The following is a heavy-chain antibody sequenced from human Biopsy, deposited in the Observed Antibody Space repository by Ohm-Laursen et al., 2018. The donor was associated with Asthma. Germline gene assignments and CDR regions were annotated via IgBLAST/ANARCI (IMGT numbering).Heavy chain of an antibody. CDR2: IIPIFGTP. V-gene: IGHV1-69*01. Sequence: YSVKVSCKASGGTFSRYAISWVRQAPGQGLEWMGGIIPIFGTPNYAQKFQGRVTFTADESTSSAYMELSSLRSEDSAVYYCARGYSGSDRIVYYYSGLEVWGQGTTVTVSS. J-gene: IGHJ6*02. CDR3: ARGYSGSDRIVYYYSGLEV. CDR1: GGTFSRYA. D-gene: IGHD5-12*01.